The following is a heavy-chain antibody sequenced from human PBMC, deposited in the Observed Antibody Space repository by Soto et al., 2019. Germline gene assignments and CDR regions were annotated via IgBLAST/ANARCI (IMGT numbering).Heavy chain of an antibody. CDR2: ISAYNGNT. CDR1: GYTFTSYG. Sequence: QVQLVQSGAEVKQPGASVKVSCKASGYTFTSYGISWVRQAPGQGLEWMGWISAYNGNTNNAQKLQGRVTMTTDTSTSTAYMELSSLRSDSTAVYYCARLVDTAVSEEEIDYGGQGTLVTVSS. CDR3: ARLVDTAVSEEEIDY. V-gene: IGHV1-18*01. D-gene: IGHD5-18*01. J-gene: IGHJ4*02.